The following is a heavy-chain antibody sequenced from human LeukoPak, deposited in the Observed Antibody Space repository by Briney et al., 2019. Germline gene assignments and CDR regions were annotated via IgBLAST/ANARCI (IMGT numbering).Heavy chain of an antibody. Sequence: SETLSLTCTVSGGSISSYYWSWIRQPPGKGLEWIGYIYYSGSTNYNPSLKSRVTISVDTSKNQFSLKLSSVTAADTAAYYCARSDNWNYNFDYWGQGTLVTVSS. J-gene: IGHJ4*02. D-gene: IGHD1-7*01. V-gene: IGHV4-59*12. CDR2: IYYSGST. CDR1: GGSISSYY. CDR3: ARSDNWNYNFDY.